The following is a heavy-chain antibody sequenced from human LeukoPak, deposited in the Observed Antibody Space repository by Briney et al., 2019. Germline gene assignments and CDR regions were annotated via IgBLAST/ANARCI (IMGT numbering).Heavy chain of an antibody. J-gene: IGHJ4*02. V-gene: IGHV3-7*03. CDR2: INHNGNVN. D-gene: IGHD5-18*01. CDR1: GFTFSSYW. CDR3: ARGDTAMVFFDY. Sequence: GGSLRLSCAASGFTFSSYWMNWARQAPGKGLEWVASINHNGNVNYYVDSVKGRFTISRDNSKNTLYLQMNSLRAEDTAVYYCARGDTAMVFFDYWGQGTLVTVSS.